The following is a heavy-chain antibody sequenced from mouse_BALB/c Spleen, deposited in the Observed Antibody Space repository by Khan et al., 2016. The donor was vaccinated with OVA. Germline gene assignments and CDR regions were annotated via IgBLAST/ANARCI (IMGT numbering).Heavy chain of an antibody. V-gene: IGHV3-2*02. CDR2: IHYSGST. D-gene: IGHD3-3*01. CDR1: GYSITSDYA. J-gene: IGHJ3*01. CDR3: ARGRAY. Sequence: EVQLQESGPGLVKPSQSLSLTCTVSGYSITSDYAWHWIRQFPESQLGWIGYIHYSGSTSYIPSLKSRTSFTRDTSKNQFFLHLNSVTSEDTATYYSARGRAYWGQGTLVTVSA.